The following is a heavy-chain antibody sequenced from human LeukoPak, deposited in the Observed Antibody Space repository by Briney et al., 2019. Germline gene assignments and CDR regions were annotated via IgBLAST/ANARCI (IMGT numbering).Heavy chain of an antibody. Sequence: GGSLRLSCAASGFTFSSYSMNWVRQAPGKGLEWVSSISSSSSYIYYADSVKGRFTISRDNAKNSLYLQMNSLRAEDTAVYYCARDGYYGDYPFDYWGQGTLVIVSS. V-gene: IGHV3-21*01. CDR3: ARDGYYGDYPFDY. D-gene: IGHD4-17*01. CDR2: ISSSSSYI. J-gene: IGHJ4*02. CDR1: GFTFSSYS.